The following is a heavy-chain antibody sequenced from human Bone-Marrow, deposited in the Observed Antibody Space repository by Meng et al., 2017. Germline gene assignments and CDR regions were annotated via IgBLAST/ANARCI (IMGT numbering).Heavy chain of an antibody. CDR1: GGSISSSSYY. J-gene: IGHJ1*01. Sequence: SETLSLTCTVSGGSISSSSYYWGWIRQPPGKGLEWIGSIYYSGSTYYNPSLKSRVTISVDTSKNQFSLKLSSVTAADTAVYYCARDDPRDSSGYYTTSAEYFQHWGQGTLVTVSS. CDR2: IYYSGST. V-gene: IGHV4-39*07. CDR3: ARDDPRDSSGYYTTSAEYFQH. D-gene: IGHD3-22*01.